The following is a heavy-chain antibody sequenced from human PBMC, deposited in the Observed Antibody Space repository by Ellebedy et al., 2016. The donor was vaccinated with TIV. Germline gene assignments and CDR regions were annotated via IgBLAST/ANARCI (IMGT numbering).Heavy chain of an antibody. D-gene: IGHD6-13*01. V-gene: IGHV3-30*18. CDR2: TSYYGNDK. Sequence: GESLKISCAASGFTFSNYCMTWVRQAPGKGLEWVAATSYYGNDKYYSDSVKGRFTISRDNSKNSLYLQMNSLRTEDTAVYYCAKTPRCIAAAAYLEAFDIWGQGTMVTVSS. CDR3: AKTPRCIAAAAYLEAFDI. J-gene: IGHJ3*02. CDR1: GFTFSNYC.